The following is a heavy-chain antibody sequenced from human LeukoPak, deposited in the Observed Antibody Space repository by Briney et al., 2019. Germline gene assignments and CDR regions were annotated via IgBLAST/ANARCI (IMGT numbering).Heavy chain of an antibody. CDR3: ARGAEMATSHFDY. J-gene: IGHJ4*02. V-gene: IGHV4-59*01. CDR1: GGSITNYY. Sequence: KASETLSLTCTVSGGSITNYYWTWIRQSPGKELEWIGYIHYSGSTNYNPSLKSRVTISVDTSKNQFSLKLSSVTAADTAVYYCARGAEMATSHFDYWGQGTLVTVSS. D-gene: IGHD5-24*01. CDR2: IHYSGST.